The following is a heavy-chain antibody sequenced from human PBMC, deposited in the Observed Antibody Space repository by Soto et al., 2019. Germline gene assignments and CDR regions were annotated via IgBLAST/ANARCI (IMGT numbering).Heavy chain of an antibody. J-gene: IGHJ4*02. CDR3: SREPWSEPNDDFDY. CDR2: IITKCGTV. CDR1: GGTFSSFA. Sequence: QLQLVHSGAEVQKTGSSVKVSCTASGGTFSSFAISWVRPAPGQGLEWMGGIITKCGTVNYAHKFPGRGTSTADESTSTAYMGLSSLRAEDTAVDYCSREPWSEPNDDFDYWGQGTLVTVSS. V-gene: IGHV1-69*01. D-gene: IGHD3-3*01.